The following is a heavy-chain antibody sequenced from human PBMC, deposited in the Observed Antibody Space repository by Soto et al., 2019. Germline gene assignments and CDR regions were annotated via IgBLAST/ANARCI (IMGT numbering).Heavy chain of an antibody. CDR2: IYYSGRT. Sequence: LSLTCTVSGGSISSDDYYWSWIRQPPGKGLEWIGYIYYSGRTAYNPSLKSRLIISIDTSKNQFSLNLNSVSGADTAVYYCARELSNSPDYFDYWGQGTLVTVSS. V-gene: IGHV4-30-4*01. CDR3: ARELSNSPDYFDY. D-gene: IGHD6-6*01. J-gene: IGHJ4*02. CDR1: GGSISSDDYY.